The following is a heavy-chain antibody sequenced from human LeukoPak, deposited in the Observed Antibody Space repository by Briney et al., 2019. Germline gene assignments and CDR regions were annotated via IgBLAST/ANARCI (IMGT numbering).Heavy chain of an antibody. CDR3: ARNNWGIDY. CDR1: GFIFSSHW. Sequence: GGSLRLSCAASGFIFSSHWMHWVRQAPGKGLVWVSRISSDGSITSYADSVKGRFTISRDNAKNTLDLQMNSLRAEDTAVYYCARNNWGIDYWGQGNMVTVSS. D-gene: IGHD7-27*01. J-gene: IGHJ4*02. V-gene: IGHV3-74*01. CDR2: ISSDGSIT.